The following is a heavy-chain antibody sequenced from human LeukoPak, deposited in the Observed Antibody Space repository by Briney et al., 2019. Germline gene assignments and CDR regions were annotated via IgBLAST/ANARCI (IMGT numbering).Heavy chain of an antibody. Sequence: GGSLRLSCAASGFTVSSNYMSWVRQAPGKGLEWVSVIYSGGSTYYADSVKGRFTISRDNSKNTLYLQMNSLRAEDTAVYYCARVRGNSYGGLDYWAQETLVTVSS. J-gene: IGHJ4*02. CDR2: IYSGGST. D-gene: IGHD5-18*01. CDR1: GFTVSSNY. CDR3: ARVRGNSYGGLDY. V-gene: IGHV3-66*01.